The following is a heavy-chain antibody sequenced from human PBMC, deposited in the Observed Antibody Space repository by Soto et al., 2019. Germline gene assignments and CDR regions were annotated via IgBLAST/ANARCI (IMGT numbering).Heavy chain of an antibody. J-gene: IGHJ6*03. V-gene: IGHV4-4*02. CDR1: SGSISSINW. Sequence: QVQLQESGPGLVKPSGTLSLTCAVSSGSISSINWWSWVRQPPGKGLEWIGEIYHRGSSNYNPSLKSRLTTAVDKSKNQSSLKLSSVTAADTAVYYCARDRRTPTYGGPYYYYYMDVWGKGTTVTVSS. CDR2: IYHRGSS. D-gene: IGHD4-17*01. CDR3: ARDRRTPTYGGPYYYYYMDV.